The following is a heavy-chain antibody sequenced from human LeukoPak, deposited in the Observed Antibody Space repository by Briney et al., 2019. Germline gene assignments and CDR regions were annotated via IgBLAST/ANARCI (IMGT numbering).Heavy chain of an antibody. CDR2: IIPIIDIA. V-gene: IGHV1-69*04. D-gene: IGHD2/OR15-2a*01. CDR3: AKPCTFHREGAYFES. J-gene: IGHJ4*02. CDR1: GGTFTSSA. Sequence: ASVKVSCKASGGTFTSSAISWVRQAPGQGLEWMGRIIPIIDIANYAQRFQGRVTITADKSTDTSYMELSSLRSEDTAVYFCAKPCTFHREGAYFESWGQGTLVTVSS.